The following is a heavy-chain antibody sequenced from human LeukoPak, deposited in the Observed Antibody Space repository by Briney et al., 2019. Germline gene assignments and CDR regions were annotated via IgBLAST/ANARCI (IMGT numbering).Heavy chain of an antibody. CDR1: GFTFSSYA. Sequence: GGSLRLSCAASGFTFSSYAMSWARQAPGKGLEWVSDISGSGGSTYYADSVKGGFTISRDNSKNTLYMQMNSLRAEDTAVYYCAKGSETMVRGVRPPDYWGQGTLVTVSS. J-gene: IGHJ4*02. D-gene: IGHD3-10*01. CDR2: ISGSGGST. V-gene: IGHV3-23*01. CDR3: AKGSETMVRGVRPPDY.